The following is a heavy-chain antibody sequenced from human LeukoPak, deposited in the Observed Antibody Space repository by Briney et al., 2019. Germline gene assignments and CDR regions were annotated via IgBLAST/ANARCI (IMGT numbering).Heavy chain of an antibody. CDR3: AKVPITMIVVVITKRDYYFDY. J-gene: IGHJ4*02. V-gene: IGHV3-23*01. D-gene: IGHD3-22*01. CDR2: ISGSGGST. Sequence: SGGSLRLSCAASGFTFSSYAMSWVRQAPGKGLEWVSAISGSGGSTYYADSVKGRFTIPRDNSKNTLYLQMNSLRAEDTAVYYCAKVPITMIVVVITKRDYYFDYWGQGTLVTVSS. CDR1: GFTFSSYA.